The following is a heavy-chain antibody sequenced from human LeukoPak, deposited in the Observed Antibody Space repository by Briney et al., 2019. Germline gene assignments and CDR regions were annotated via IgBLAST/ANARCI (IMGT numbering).Heavy chain of an antibody. CDR2: ISYSGST. V-gene: IGHV4-39*07. D-gene: IGHD3-22*01. J-gene: IGHJ4*02. CDR1: GGSISSSSYY. Sequence: PLETLSLTCTVSGGSISSSSYYWGWIRQPPGKGLEWIGSISYSGSTYYNPSLKSRVTISVDTSKNQFSLKLSSVTAADTALYYCARLFYDSSGYFDCWGQGTLVTVSS. CDR3: ARLFYDSSGYFDC.